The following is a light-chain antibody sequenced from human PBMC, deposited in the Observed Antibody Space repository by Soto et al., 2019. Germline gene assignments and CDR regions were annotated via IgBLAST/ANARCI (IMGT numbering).Light chain of an antibody. Sequence: QSALTQPRSVSGSPGQSVAISCTGTSSDVGGYNFVSWYQQHPGKAPRLMIYDVSQRPSGVPDRFSGSKSGNTASLTISGLRVEDEADYYCCSYAGSNPLVFGGGTKVTVL. CDR1: SSDVGGYNF. CDR3: CSYAGSNPLV. J-gene: IGLJ2*01. V-gene: IGLV2-11*01. CDR2: DVS.